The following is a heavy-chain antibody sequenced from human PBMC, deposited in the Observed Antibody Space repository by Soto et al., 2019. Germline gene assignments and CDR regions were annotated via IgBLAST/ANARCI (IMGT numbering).Heavy chain of an antibody. CDR3: TADLIGTYFSPYDY. CDR2: VKSKVDGGTT. CDR1: GVTCKAAS. V-gene: IGHV3-15*07. Sequence: GRSMRLSCAASGVTCKAASRHWVRQAPGKGLEWVARVKSKVDGGTTDYPAPVQGRFTISRDDSVNTVYLQMNNLKSEDAAIYYCTADLIGTYFSPYDYWAQGT. J-gene: IGHJ4*02.